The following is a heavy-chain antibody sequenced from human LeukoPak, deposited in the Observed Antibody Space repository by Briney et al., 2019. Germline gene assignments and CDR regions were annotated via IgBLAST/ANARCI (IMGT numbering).Heavy chain of an antibody. J-gene: IGHJ6*03. CDR2: VNGRGAAT. Sequence: GGSLRLSCAASGFASGFTFSDYAVSWVRQAPGKGPEWVASVNGRGAATYYADSVRGRFTISRDNSKNTVYLQMISLGADDTAVYFCAKAPATGEGYYFYYMDVWGKGTTVTVSS. CDR3: AKAPATGEGYYFYYMDV. CDR1: GFTFSDYA. D-gene: IGHD7-27*01. V-gene: IGHV3-23*01.